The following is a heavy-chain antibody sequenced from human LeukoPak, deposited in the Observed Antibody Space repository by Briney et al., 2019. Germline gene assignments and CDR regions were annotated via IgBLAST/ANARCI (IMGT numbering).Heavy chain of an antibody. CDR3: GKDYMAHPLRPNWLDP. D-gene: IGHD2-21*01. CDR2: IDRSGVK. J-gene: IGHJ5*02. Sequence: GGSLRLSCAASGFTVHSNYMIWVRQAPGKGLEGGLVIDRSGVKHYADSVTGGFTIYRDNLKNTLFLQMNSLRAEDTGVYYCGKDYMAHPLRPNWLDPWGQGTLVTVSS. CDR1: GFTVHSNY. V-gene: IGHV3-53*01.